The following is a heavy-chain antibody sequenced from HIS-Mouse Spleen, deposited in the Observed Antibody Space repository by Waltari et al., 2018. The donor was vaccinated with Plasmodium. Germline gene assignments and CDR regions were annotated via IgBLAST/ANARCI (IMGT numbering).Heavy chain of an antibody. CDR3: ARGGYSSSSYYFDY. D-gene: IGHD6-6*01. CDR2: IYYSGST. V-gene: IGHV4-59*01. J-gene: IGHJ4*02. CDR1: GGSISSYS. Sequence: QVQLQESGPGLVKPSATLSLTCTVSGGSISSYSWRWIRQPPGKGLEWIAYIYYSGSTNYNPSLKSRVTISVDTSKNQFSLKLSSVTAADTAVFYCARGGYSSSSYYFDYWGQGTLVTVSS.